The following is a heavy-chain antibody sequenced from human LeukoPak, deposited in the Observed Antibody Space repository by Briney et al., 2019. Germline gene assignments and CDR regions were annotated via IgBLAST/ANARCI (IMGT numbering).Heavy chain of an antibody. CDR3: ANDGDGGSYCVLFDY. CDR2: ISGSGGNT. Sequence: GGSLRLSCAASGFTFSSYAMSWVRQAPGKGLEWVSVISGSGGNTYYADSVKGRFTISRDNSKNTLFLQMNSLRAEDTAVYCCANDGDGGSYCVLFDYWGQGALVTVSS. J-gene: IGHJ4*02. V-gene: IGHV3-23*01. D-gene: IGHD1-26*01. CDR1: GFTFSSYA.